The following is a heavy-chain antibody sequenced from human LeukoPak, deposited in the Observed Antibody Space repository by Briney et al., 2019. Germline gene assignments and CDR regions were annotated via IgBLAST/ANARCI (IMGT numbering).Heavy chain of an antibody. CDR3: ARDLEGPYYYGSGTTGY. CDR2: IYYSGST. D-gene: IGHD3-10*01. Sequence: SETLSLTCTVSGGSISGSSYYWGWIRQPPGKGLEWIGSIYYSGSTYYNPSLKSRVTISVDTSKNQFSLKLSSVTAADTAVYYCARDLEGPYYYGSGTTGYWGQGTLVTVSS. CDR1: GGSISGSSYY. V-gene: IGHV4-39*07. J-gene: IGHJ4*02.